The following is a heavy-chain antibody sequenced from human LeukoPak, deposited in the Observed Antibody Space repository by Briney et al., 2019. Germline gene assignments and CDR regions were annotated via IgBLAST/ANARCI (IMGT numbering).Heavy chain of an antibody. CDR2: INHSGST. J-gene: IGHJ4*02. CDR1: GGSFSGYY. V-gene: IGHV4-34*01. Sequence: SETLSLTCAVYGGSFSGYYWSWIRQPPGKGLEWIGEINHSGSTNYNPSLKSRVTISVDTSKNQFPLKLSSVTAADTAVYYCARVSYDFWSGYGIYYFDYWGQGTLVTVSS. CDR3: ARVSYDFWSGYGIYYFDY. D-gene: IGHD3-3*01.